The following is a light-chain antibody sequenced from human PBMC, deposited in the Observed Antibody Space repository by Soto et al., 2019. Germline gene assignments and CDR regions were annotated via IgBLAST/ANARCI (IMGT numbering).Light chain of an antibody. J-gene: IGKJ1*01. CDR1: QSVGSS. V-gene: IGKV3-15*01. Sequence: IVLTQSPATLSVSPGERATLSCRASQSVGSSLAWYQQEPGQAPRLLIYGASTRAADMPGRFSGRGAGAEFTLTISSLQSEDFAVYYCQQYRSSPRTFGQGTKVDIK. CDR2: GAS. CDR3: QQYRSSPRT.